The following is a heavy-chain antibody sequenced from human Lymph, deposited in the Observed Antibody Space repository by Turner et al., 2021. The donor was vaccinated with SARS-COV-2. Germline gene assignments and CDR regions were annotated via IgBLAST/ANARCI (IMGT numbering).Heavy chain of an antibody. D-gene: IGHD3-16*02. J-gene: IGHJ4*02. CDR3: ARGFSWLGQLSFPGY. CDR1: GYTFTSYA. V-gene: IGHV1-8*01. Sequence: QVQLVQSGAEVTKPGASVKVSSKASGYTFTSYAINWVRQATGHGLEWLGWMNPNSGDTGYAQKFQGRVTMTRNTSISTAYMELSSLRSEDTAVYYCARGFSWLGQLSFPGYWGQGTLVTVSS. CDR2: MNPNSGDT.